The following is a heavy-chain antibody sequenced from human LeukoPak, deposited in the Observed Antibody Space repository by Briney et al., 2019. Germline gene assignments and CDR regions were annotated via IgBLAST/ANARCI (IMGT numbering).Heavy chain of an antibody. J-gene: IGHJ5*02. CDR3: AREGYNWNYVTSMANWFDP. V-gene: IGHV4-30-4*08. D-gene: IGHD1-7*01. CDR2: INHSGST. CDR1: GGSISSGDYY. Sequence: PSQTLSLTCTVSGGSISSGDYYWSWIRQPPGKGLEWIGEINHSGSTNYNPSLKSRVTISVDTSKNQFSLKLSSVTAADTAVYYCAREGYNWNYVTSMANWFDPWGQGTLVTVSS.